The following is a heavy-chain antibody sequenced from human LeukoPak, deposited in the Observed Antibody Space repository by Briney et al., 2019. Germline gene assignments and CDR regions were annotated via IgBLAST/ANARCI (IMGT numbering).Heavy chain of an antibody. Sequence: ASVKVSCKASGYTFTSYGITWVRQAPGEELEWMGWISAFNGHTNYAQKLQGRVTVTTDTSTSTAYMELRSLRSDDTAVYYCARDVKTWDTVVVPAALDYWGQGTLVTVSS. V-gene: IGHV1-18*01. CDR1: GYTFTSYG. CDR2: ISAFNGHT. CDR3: ARDVKTWDTVVVPAALDY. J-gene: IGHJ4*02. D-gene: IGHD2-2*01.